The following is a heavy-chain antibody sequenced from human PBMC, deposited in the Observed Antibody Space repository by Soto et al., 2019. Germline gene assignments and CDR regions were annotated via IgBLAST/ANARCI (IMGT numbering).Heavy chain of an antibody. Sequence: EVQLVETGGGLIQPGGSLRLSCAASGFSVGSNYMTWVRQSPGKGLEWVSLIYSNGDTDYADSVKGRFSISRDNFKNALYRQKNTLRAEDTAVYHCARKSDSSPVPEADGVWGRGTLVTVSS. J-gene: IGHJ4*02. V-gene: IGHV3-53*05. D-gene: IGHD2-8*01. CDR3: ARKSDSSPVPEADGV. CDR1: GFSVGSNY. CDR2: IYSNGDT.